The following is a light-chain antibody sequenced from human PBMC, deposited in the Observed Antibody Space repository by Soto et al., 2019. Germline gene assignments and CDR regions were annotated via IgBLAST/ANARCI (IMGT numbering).Light chain of an antibody. CDR1: SSDVGGYNY. J-gene: IGLJ2*01. Sequence: QSVLTQPPSASGSPGQSVAISCTGTSSDVGGYNYVSWYQQHPGKAPKLMIYEVSKRPSGVPDRFSGSKSGNTASLTVSGLQAEDEADYYCSSYAVSNNFEVFGGGTKLTVL. CDR2: EVS. V-gene: IGLV2-8*01. CDR3: SSYAVSNNFEV.